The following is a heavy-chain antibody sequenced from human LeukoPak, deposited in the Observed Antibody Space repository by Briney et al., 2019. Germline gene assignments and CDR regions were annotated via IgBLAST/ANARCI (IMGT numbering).Heavy chain of an antibody. V-gene: IGHV3-23*01. D-gene: IGHD3-22*01. CDR2: ISGSGGST. CDR3: AKVRGRGYYDSSGYYPFDY. Sequence: GGSLRLSCAASGFTFSSYAMSWVRQAPGKGLEWVSAISGSGGSTYYADSVKGRFTISRDNSKNTLYLQMNSLRAEDTVVYYCAKVRGRGYYDSSGYYPFDYWGQGTLVTVSS. J-gene: IGHJ4*02. CDR1: GFTFSSYA.